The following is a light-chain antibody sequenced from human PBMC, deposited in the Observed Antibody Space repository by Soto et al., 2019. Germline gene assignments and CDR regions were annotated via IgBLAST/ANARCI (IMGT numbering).Light chain of an antibody. CDR3: QQLERYPST. Sequence: ETVMTQSPATLSVSPGEGATLSCRASESVNSNLAWYQWKPGQTPRLLSYGASTRATGIPASFTGSGSGTEFTLTISSLKSEDFATYYCQQLERYPSTFGGGTKVDIK. CDR2: GAS. CDR1: ESVNSN. J-gene: IGKJ4*01. V-gene: IGKV3-15*01.